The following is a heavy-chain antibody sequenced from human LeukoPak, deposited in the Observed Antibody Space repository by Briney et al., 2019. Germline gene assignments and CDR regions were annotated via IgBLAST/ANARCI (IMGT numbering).Heavy chain of an antibody. Sequence: SETLSLTCAVYGGSFSGYYWNWIRQPPGKGLEWIGEINHSGSTNYNPSLKSRVTISVDTSKNQFSLKLSSVTAADTAVYYCARGLPVGYWGQGTLVTVSS. CDR3: ARGLPVGY. V-gene: IGHV4-34*01. J-gene: IGHJ4*02. CDR2: INHSGST. CDR1: GGSFSGYY. D-gene: IGHD1-26*01.